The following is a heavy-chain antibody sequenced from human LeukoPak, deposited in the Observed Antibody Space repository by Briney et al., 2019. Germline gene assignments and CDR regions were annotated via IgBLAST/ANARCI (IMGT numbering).Heavy chain of an antibody. CDR1: GYTFTSYY. V-gene: IGHV1-8*03. D-gene: IGHD2-8*02. CDR2: MNPNSGNT. J-gene: IGHJ5*02. Sequence: GASVKVSCKASGYTFTSYYINWVRQATGQGLERMGWMNPNSGNTGYAQKFQGRVTITRNTSISTAYMELSSLRSEDTAVYYCARGDRTGWFDPWGQGTLVTVSS. CDR3: ARGDRTGWFDP.